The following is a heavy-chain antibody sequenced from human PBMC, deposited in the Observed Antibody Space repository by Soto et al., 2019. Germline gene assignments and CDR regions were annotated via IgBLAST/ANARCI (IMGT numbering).Heavy chain of an antibody. CDR3: ARDFKYDILTSHYGMDV. V-gene: IGHV3-21*02. D-gene: IGHD3-9*01. CDR1: GFTFSTYS. J-gene: IGHJ6*02. CDR2: ISTTSTYI. Sequence: EVQLVESGGGLVKPGGSLRLSCAASGFTFSTYSMHWVRQAPGKGLEWVSSISTTSTYIYYADSVKGRFTISRDNDKISLFLQMNSLRAEDTAVYYCARDFKYDILTSHYGMDVWGQGTTVTVSS.